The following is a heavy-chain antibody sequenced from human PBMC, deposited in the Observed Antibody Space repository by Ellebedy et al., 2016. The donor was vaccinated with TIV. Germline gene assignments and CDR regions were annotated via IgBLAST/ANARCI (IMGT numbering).Heavy chain of an antibody. V-gene: IGHV4-31*03. J-gene: IGHJ3*01. CDR2: IDYSGST. CDR1: DGSISSRGDY. CDR3: AKRYGADAFDV. D-gene: IGHD4-17*01. Sequence: MPSETLSLTCNVSDGSISSRGDYWNWIRQLPGKRLEWIGYIDYSGSTYYNPSLKSRLTMSVATSNNQFSLRLSSVTAADTAVYYCAKRYGADAFDVWGHGTMVTVSS.